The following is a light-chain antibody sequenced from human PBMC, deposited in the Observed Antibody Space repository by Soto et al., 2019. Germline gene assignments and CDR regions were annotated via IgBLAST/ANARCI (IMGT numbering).Light chain of an antibody. Sequence: QSVLTQPASVSGSPGQSITISCTGTNSDVGGYNYVSWYQQHPGKAPKLLIYDVSNRPSGVSNRFSGSKSGNTASLTISGLQTEDVADYYCSSYTSSNTLVFGGGTKLTVL. CDR2: DVS. CDR3: SSYTSSNTLV. J-gene: IGLJ2*01. V-gene: IGLV2-14*03. CDR1: NSDVGGYNY.